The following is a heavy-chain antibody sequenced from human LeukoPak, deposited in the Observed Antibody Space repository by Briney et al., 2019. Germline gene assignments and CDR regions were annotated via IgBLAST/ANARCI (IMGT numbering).Heavy chain of an antibody. V-gene: IGHV4-59*01. CDR1: GDSISSYH. Sequence: SETLSLTCTVSGDSISSYHWSWIRQPPGKGLEWIGYISYSGNTNYNPSLKSRVTISVDTSKNQFSLKLSSVTAADTAVYYCARVGDIGYCSGGSCYYFDYWGQGTLVTVSS. D-gene: IGHD2-15*01. CDR3: ARVGDIGYCSGGSCYYFDY. J-gene: IGHJ4*02. CDR2: ISYSGNT.